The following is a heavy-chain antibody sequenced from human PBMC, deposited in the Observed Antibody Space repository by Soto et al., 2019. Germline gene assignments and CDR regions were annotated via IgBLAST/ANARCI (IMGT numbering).Heavy chain of an antibody. V-gene: IGHV4-39*01. CDR2: IYYSGST. CDR1: GGSISSSSYY. CDR3: ATIPTTVTTSDYYYYYGMDV. J-gene: IGHJ6*02. D-gene: IGHD4-17*01. Sequence: SETLSLTCTVSGGSISSSSYYWGWIRQPPGKGLEWIGSIYYSGSTYYNPSLKSRVTISVDTSKNQFSLKLSSVTAADTAVYYCATIPTTVTTSDYYYYYGMDVWGQGTTVTVSS.